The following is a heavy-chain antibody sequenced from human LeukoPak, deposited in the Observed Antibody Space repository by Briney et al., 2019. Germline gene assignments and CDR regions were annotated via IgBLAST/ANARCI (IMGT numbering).Heavy chain of an antibody. V-gene: IGHV4-61*02. J-gene: IGHJ6*03. CDR1: GGSISSGSYY. D-gene: IGHD3-10*01. CDR3: AREGTMVRGAMDV. CDR2: IYTSGST. Sequence: PSETLSLTCTVSGGSISSGSYYWSWIRQPAGKGLEWIGRIYTSGSTNYNPSLKSRVTMSVDTSKNQFSLKLSSVTAADTAVYYCAREGTMVRGAMDVWGKGTTVTISS.